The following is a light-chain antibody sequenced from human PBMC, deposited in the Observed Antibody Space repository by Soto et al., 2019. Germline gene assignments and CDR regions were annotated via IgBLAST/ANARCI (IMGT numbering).Light chain of an antibody. CDR1: QSVSSN. J-gene: IGKJ5*01. CDR3: QQGYSTPRT. CDR2: GAS. Sequence: DIVMTQSPATLSVSPGERATLSCRASQSVSSNLAWYQQKPGQAPRLLIYGASTRATGIPARFSGSGSGTEFTLTISSLQSEDSATYYCQQGYSTPRTFGQGTRLEIK. V-gene: IGKV3D-15*01.